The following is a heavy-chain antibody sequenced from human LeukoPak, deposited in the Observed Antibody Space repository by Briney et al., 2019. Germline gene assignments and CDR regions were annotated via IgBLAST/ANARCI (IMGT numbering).Heavy chain of an antibody. J-gene: IGHJ5*02. CDR1: GGSISSGDYY. V-gene: IGHV3-11*03. D-gene: IGHD5-24*01. CDR2: ISSSSSYT. CDR3: ARHLEEGWFDP. Sequence: PSQTLSLTCTVSGGSISSGDYYWSWIRQAPGKGLEWVSYISSSSSYTNYADSVKGRFTISRDNAKNSLYLQMNSLRAEDTAVYCCARHLEEGWFDPWGQGTLVTVSS.